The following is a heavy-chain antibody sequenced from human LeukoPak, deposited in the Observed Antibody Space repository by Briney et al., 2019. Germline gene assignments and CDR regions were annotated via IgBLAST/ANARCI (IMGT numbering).Heavy chain of an antibody. CDR2: ISGDGRRT. CDR1: RFTFADYG. Sequence: GGSLRLSCAASRFTFADYGMHWVRQTPGKGLEWVSLISGDGRRTYYGGSVEGRFTISRDNSKNSLYLQMNSLRTEDTALYYCARGEHNNNPAEYFQHWGQGTLVTVSS. V-gene: IGHV3-43*02. D-gene: IGHD1-14*01. CDR3: ARGEHNNNPAEYFQH. J-gene: IGHJ1*01.